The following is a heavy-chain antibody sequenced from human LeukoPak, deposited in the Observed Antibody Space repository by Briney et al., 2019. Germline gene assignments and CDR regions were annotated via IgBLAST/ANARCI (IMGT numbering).Heavy chain of an antibody. Sequence: GASVKVSCKASGYTFTGYYMHWVRQAPGQGLEWMGWINPNSGGTNYAQKFQGRVTMTRDMSTSTVYMELSSLRSEDTAVYYCARASGTSGYYDSSGYYPRVYYFDYWGQGTLVTVSS. CDR1: GYTFTGYY. CDR3: ARASGTSGYYDSSGYYPRVYYFDY. D-gene: IGHD3-22*01. J-gene: IGHJ4*02. CDR2: INPNSGGT. V-gene: IGHV1-2*02.